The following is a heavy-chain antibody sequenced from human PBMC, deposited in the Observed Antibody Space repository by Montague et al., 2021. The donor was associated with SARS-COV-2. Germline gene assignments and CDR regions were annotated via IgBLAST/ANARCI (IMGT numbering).Heavy chain of an antibody. D-gene: IGHD3-3*01. Sequence: SETLSLTCTVSGGSISSYYWSWIRQPPGKGLEWIGYIYYSGSTYXDPSLKSRVTISVDTSKNQFSLKLSSVTAADTAVYYCARQRRYQLPITIFGVVMADAFDIWGQGTMVTVSS. CDR3: ARQRRYQLPITIFGVVMADAFDI. J-gene: IGHJ3*02. CDR2: IYYSGST. V-gene: IGHV4-59*08. CDR1: GGSISSYY.